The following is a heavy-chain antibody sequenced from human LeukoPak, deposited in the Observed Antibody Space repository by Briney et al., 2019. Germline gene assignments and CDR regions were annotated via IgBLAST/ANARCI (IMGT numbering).Heavy chain of an antibody. CDR2: IYYSGSI. D-gene: IGHD3-22*01. CDR3: ARENPSGYYNRPIDY. Sequence: PSETLSLTCTVSAGSISSYYWNWIRQPPGKGLEWIGDIYYSGSIKYNPSLKSRVTMSVDTSKNQFSLKLSSVTAADTAIYYCARENPSGYYNRPIDYWGQGTLVTVSS. J-gene: IGHJ4*02. V-gene: IGHV4-59*01. CDR1: AGSISSYY.